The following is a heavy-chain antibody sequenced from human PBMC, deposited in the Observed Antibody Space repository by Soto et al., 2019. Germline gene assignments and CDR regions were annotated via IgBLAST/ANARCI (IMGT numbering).Heavy chain of an antibody. D-gene: IGHD3-22*01. CDR3: STRAYDTNGYYRFDP. CDR1: GGSFSGHS. Sequence: SETLSLTCAVYGGSFSGHSWTWIRQSPGKGLEWIGDINHSGRVNYSPSLKSRVTISLDTSKNQFSLTLSAVTAADTATYYCSTRAYDTNGYYRFDPWGQGTLVTVSS. J-gene: IGHJ5*01. V-gene: IGHV4-34*01. CDR2: INHSGRV.